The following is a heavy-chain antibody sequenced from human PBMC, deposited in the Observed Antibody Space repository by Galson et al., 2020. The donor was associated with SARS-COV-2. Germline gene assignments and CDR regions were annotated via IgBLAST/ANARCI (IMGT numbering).Heavy chain of an antibody. CDR2: ISHSGST. V-gene: IGHV4-34*01. CDR1: DGSFSDYS. J-gene: IGHJ6*03. D-gene: IGHD2-8*01. Sequence: YDGSFSDYSWTWVRQPPGKGLEWIGEISHSGSTNYSPPLKSRVFMSVDTSKNQFSLKLRSVTAADTAVYYCARGGSRPIMVFDYYYFYMDVWGKGTTVTGSS. CDR3: ARGGSRPIMVFDYYYFYMDV.